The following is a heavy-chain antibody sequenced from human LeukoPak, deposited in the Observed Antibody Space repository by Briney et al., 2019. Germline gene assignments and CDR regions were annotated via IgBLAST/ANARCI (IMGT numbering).Heavy chain of an antibody. CDR3: ARDGNSSGWK. CDR1: GFTFSSYG. V-gene: IGHV3-33*01. J-gene: IGHJ4*02. D-gene: IGHD6-19*01. Sequence: PGRSLRLSCAASGFTFSSYGMHWVRQAPGKGLGWVAVIWDDGSNKYYADSVKGRFTISRDNSKNTLYLQMNSLRAEDTAVYYCARDGNSSGWKWGQGTLVTVSS. CDR2: IWDDGSNK.